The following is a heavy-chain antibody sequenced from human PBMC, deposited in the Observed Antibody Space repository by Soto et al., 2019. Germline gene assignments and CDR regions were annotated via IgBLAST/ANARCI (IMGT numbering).Heavy chain of an antibody. D-gene: IGHD6-19*01. J-gene: IGHJ6*02. V-gene: IGHV1-69*01. Sequence: QAQLEQSGGEVKKPGSSVKVSCKASRVAFSKFLVTWVRQAPGLGLEWVGGIIPIFGTANYAQKFQGRVTITADESTSTSYMEVNNLRSEYTAVYYCAKVRYSSPMGYYYGMDVWGHGTTVTVSS. CDR3: AKVRYSSPMGYYYGMDV. CDR1: RVAFSKFL. CDR2: IIPIFGTA.